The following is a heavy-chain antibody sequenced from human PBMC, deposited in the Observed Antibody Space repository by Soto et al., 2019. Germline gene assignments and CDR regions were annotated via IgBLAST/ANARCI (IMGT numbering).Heavy chain of an antibody. CDR2: IYYSGST. Sequence: PSETLSLTCTVSGGSIISSSYYWGWIRQPPGKWLEWIGSIYYSGSTYYNPSLKSRVTISVDTPKNQFSLKLSSVTAADTAVYYCACIFSGGYGYGFYYYGMDVWGQGTTVT. J-gene: IGHJ6*02. V-gene: IGHV4-39*01. CDR1: GGSIISSSYY. CDR3: ACIFSGGYGYGFYYYGMDV. D-gene: IGHD5-18*01.